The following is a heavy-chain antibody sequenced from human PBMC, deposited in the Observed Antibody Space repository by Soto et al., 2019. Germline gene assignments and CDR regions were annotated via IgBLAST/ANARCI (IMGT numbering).Heavy chain of an antibody. CDR3: AKMGIGMFSHKHHFDH. Sequence: EVQLLDSGGGLAQPGGSLRLSCTASGFTFSSFGMAWVRQAPGKGLEWVSAISASGDSSYYADSVKDRFTISRDSPTNTLYLQMNHLRAEDTAVYYCAKMGIGMFSHKHHFDHWGQGTQVTVSS. D-gene: IGHD2-2*03. V-gene: IGHV3-23*01. CDR1: GFTFSSFG. J-gene: IGHJ4*02. CDR2: ISASGDSS.